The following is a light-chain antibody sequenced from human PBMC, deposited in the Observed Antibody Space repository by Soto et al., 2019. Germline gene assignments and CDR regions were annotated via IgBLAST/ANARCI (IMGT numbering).Light chain of an antibody. J-gene: IGKJ3*01. CDR3: QPYNRYLT. V-gene: IGKV1-5*01. Sequence: DIQMTQSPSTLSASVGDRVTITCRASQSISTWLAWYQQKPGKAPKLLIYAASSLQSGVPSRFSGSGSGTEFTLTISSLQPDDFAIYFCQPYNRYLTFGPGTKVDIK. CDR1: QSISTW. CDR2: AAS.